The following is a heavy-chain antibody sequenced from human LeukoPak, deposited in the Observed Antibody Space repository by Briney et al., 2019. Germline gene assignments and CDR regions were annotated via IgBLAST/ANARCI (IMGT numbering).Heavy chain of an antibody. J-gene: IGHJ6*03. CDR2: INHSGST. CDR1: GGSFSGYY. Sequence: SETLSLTCAVYGGSFSGYYWSWIRQPPGKGLEWIGEINHSGSTNYNPSLKSRVTISADTSKNQFSLKLRSVTAADTAVYYCARETSQKGAHYMDVWGKGTTVTISS. D-gene: IGHD3-16*01. V-gene: IGHV4-34*01. CDR3: ARETSQKGAHYMDV.